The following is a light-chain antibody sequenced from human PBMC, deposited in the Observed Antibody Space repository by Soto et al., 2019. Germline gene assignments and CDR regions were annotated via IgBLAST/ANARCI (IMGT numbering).Light chain of an antibody. J-gene: IGLJ1*01. Sequence: QSVLTQPASVSGSPGQSITISCTGTRTDVGGFNHVSWYQQHPGKAPKVIIYEVYNRPSGVSSRFSGSKSGNTASLTISGLQAEDEADYYCSSYTSISALDVFGTGTKVTV. CDR3: SSYTSISALDV. CDR2: EVY. CDR1: RTDVGGFNH. V-gene: IGLV2-14*01.